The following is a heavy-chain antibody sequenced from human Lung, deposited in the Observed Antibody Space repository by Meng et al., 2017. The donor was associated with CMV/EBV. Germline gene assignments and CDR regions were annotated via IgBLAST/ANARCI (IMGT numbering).Heavy chain of an antibody. CDR1: GYTFSGYY. CDR2: INPNSGGT. D-gene: IGHD2-8*01. V-gene: IGHV1-2*02. CDR3: ARRGLYGDWFDA. Sequence: ASXXVSXKASGYTFSGYYIQWVRQAPGQGLEWMGWINPNSGGTNYAQIFQGRVTMTRDMSITTAYMELSRLRSDDTAVYYCARRGLYGDWFDAWGQGTTVTVSS. J-gene: IGHJ5*02.